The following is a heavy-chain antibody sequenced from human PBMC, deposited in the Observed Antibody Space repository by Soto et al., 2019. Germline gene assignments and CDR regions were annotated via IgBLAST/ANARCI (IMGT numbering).Heavy chain of an antibody. D-gene: IGHD1-1*01. Sequence: SETLSRTCTVSGASISGFYWSWIRKSAGKGLEWIGRIYATGTTDYNPSLKSRVMMSVDTSKKQFSLKLRSVTAADTAVYYSVRDGTKTLRDWFDPWGQGISVTVSS. CDR2: IYATGTT. CDR1: GASISGFY. V-gene: IGHV4-4*07. J-gene: IGHJ5*02. CDR3: VRDGTKTLRDWFDP.